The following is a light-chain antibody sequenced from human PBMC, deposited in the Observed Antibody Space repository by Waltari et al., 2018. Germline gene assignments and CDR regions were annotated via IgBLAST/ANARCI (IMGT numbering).Light chain of an antibody. CDR3: QHYSGSLRA. CDR2: KTS. CDR1: QSVNVW. J-gene: IGKJ1*01. V-gene: IGKV1-5*03. Sequence: DVQMTQSPSTLSASVGDRVTITCRASQSVNVWLAWYQQKQGKAPKLLIYKTSNLEKGVPSRFSGDGDGTEFTLTSSSLQPDDFATYYCQHYSGSLRAFGQGTRVEVK.